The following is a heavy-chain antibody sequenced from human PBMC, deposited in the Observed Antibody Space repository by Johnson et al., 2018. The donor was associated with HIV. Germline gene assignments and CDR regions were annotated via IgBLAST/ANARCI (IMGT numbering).Heavy chain of an antibody. CDR2: MWYDGSKK. V-gene: IGHV3-33*01. J-gene: IGHJ3*02. Sequence: QVQLVESGGGVVQPGRSLRLSCAASGFTFSSYGMHWVRQAPGKGLEWVAGMWYDGSKKDYADSVKGRFTISRDNSKNTLYLQMNSLRAEDTAVYYCARDNGGAFDIWGQGTMVTVSS. D-gene: IGHD4-23*01. CDR3: ARDNGGAFDI. CDR1: GFTFSSYG.